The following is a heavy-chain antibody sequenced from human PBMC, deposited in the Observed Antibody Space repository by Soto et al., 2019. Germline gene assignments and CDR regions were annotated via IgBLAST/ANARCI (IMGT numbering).Heavy chain of an antibody. CDR3: ARGFLSVLPYYYYGLDV. D-gene: IGHD2-15*01. CDR1: AYPFTSYG. Sequence: QVPLVQSGVEVKNPGASVRVSCKASAYPFTSYGISWVRQAPGQGLEWMGWISVYNGNTNYAREFQGRVTLTTDTSTSTAYMELRSLRSDDTVVYYCARGFLSVLPYYYYGLDVWGQGTTVIVSS. J-gene: IGHJ6*02. V-gene: IGHV1-18*01. CDR2: ISVYNGNT.